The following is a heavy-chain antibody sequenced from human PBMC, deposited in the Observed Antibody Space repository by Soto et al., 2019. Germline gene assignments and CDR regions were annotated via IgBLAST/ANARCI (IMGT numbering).Heavy chain of an antibody. CDR3: ARELFQFGPRVGTFDI. D-gene: IGHD3-16*01. CDR2: IYKSGTT. Sequence: SETLSLTCTVSGGSTSSFSWSWIRQFPGKRLEWIAFIYKSGTTNYNPSLGSRVTVSVDTSRNQFSLKLTSVTAADTAVYYCARELFQFGPRVGTFDIWDPGTMVTVSS. V-gene: IGHV4-59*01. J-gene: IGHJ3*02. CDR1: GGSTSSFS.